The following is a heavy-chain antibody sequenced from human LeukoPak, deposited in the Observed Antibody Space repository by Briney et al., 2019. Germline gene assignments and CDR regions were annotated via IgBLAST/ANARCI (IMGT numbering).Heavy chain of an antibody. CDR1: GFTFSSYE. Sequence: PGGSLTLSCAASGFTFSSYEMNWVRQAPGKGLEWVSYISSSGSTIYYADSVKGRFTISRDNAKNSLYLQMNSLRAEDTAVYYCAREGNFDAFDIWGQGTMVTVSS. V-gene: IGHV3-48*03. CDR3: AREGNFDAFDI. D-gene: IGHD1-7*01. CDR2: ISSSGSTI. J-gene: IGHJ3*02.